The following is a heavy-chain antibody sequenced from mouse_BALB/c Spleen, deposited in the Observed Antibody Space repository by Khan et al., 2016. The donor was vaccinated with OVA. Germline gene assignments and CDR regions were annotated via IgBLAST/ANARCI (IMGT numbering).Heavy chain of an antibody. CDR3: TRDYWFVY. V-gene: IGHV5-6-5*01. CDR1: GFTFSNYA. Sequence: EVKLLESGGGLVKPGGSLKVSCAASGFTFSNYAMSWVRQTPEKRMEWVASISSGDNTYYPDSVKGRFTISRDNARNIVYLKMSSLRSEDTAMYNCTRDYWFVYWGQGTLVTVSA. CDR2: ISSGDNT. J-gene: IGHJ3*01.